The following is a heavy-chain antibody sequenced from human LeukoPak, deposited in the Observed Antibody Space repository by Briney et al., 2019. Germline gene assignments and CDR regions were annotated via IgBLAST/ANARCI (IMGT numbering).Heavy chain of an antibody. V-gene: IGHV3-53*01. CDR3: ARDGADNSGYYFGSL. CDR2: IYSGGSP. Sequence: GGSLRLSCAASGFIVSSNYMSWVRQAPGKGLEWVSVIYSGGSPDYADSAKGRFTISSDNSKNTLYLQMNSLRVEDTAVYYCARDGADNSGYYFGSLWGQGTMVTVSS. CDR1: GFIVSSNY. J-gene: IGHJ3*01. D-gene: IGHD3-22*01.